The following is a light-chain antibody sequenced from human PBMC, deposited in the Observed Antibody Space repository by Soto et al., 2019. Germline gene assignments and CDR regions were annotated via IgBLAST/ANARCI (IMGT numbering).Light chain of an antibody. CDR1: QSVLYSSSNKNY. V-gene: IGKV4-1*01. CDR3: QQYYSTPPT. CDR2: WAS. Sequence: DIVMTQSPDSLAVSLGERATINCKSSQSVLYSSSNKNYLAWYQQKPGQPPKLLIHWASTRESGVPDRFSGSGSGTHFTLTISSLQAEDVAVYYCQQYYSTPPTFGGGTTVEI. J-gene: IGKJ4*01.